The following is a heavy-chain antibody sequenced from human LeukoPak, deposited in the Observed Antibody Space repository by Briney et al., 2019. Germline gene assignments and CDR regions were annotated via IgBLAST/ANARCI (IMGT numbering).Heavy chain of an antibody. CDR1: GFTFSTYG. CDR3: AKGQPLWFGELSWFDP. V-gene: IGHV3-30*02. D-gene: IGHD3-10*01. Sequence: GGSLRLSCAASGFTFSTYGMHWVRQAPGKGLEWVAFIRYDGRNKYYADSVKDRFTISRDNSKNTLYLQMNSLRAEDTAVYYCAKGQPLWFGELSWFDPWGQGTLVTVSS. J-gene: IGHJ5*02. CDR2: IRYDGRNK.